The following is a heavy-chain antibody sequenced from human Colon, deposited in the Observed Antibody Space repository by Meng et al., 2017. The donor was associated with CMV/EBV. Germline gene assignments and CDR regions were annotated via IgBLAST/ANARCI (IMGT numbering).Heavy chain of an antibody. D-gene: IGHD4-17*01. CDR3: ATDYGDYYFDR. CDR2: IYYSGYT. CDR1: GGSISSSTYY. Sequence: QPQESGPGLVKPSETLSLPCTVSGGSISSSTYYWGWIRQTPGKGLEWIGNIYYSGYTYYNPSLKSRLTISVDTSKNQFSLKLTSVTAADTAVYYCATDYGDYYFDRWGQGTLVTVSS. V-gene: IGHV4-39*07. J-gene: IGHJ4*02.